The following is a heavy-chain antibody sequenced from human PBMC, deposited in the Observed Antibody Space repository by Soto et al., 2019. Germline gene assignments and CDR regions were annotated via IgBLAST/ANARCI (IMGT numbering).Heavy chain of an antibody. V-gene: IGHV4-59*01. CDR1: GGSISSYY. J-gene: IGHJ3*02. CDR2: IFYSGGT. D-gene: IGHD4-17*01. Sequence: SETLSLTCTVSGGSISSYYWSWIRQPPGKGLEWIGYIFYSGGTNYNPSLKSLVTISVDTSKNQFSLKLSSVTAADTAVYYCARRYGSAFDIWGHGTMVTVSS. CDR3: ARRYGSAFDI.